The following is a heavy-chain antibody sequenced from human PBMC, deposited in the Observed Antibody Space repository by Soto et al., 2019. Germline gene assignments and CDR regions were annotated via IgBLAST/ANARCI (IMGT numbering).Heavy chain of an antibody. CDR1: GGSVSRSNCY. CDR2: IYYTGST. J-gene: IGHJ6*02. Sequence: QLQLQESGPGLVKPSETLSLTCTVSGGSVSRSNCYWGWIRQPPGKGLEWIGSIYYTGSTYYNPSLKRRVAISVDTYKNPFSLKLSYMTATDTAVYYCARLGKMDTYLGGYYYYAMDLWGQGTTVTVSS. D-gene: IGHD5-18*01. V-gene: IGHV4-39*01. CDR3: ARLGKMDTYLGGYYYYAMDL.